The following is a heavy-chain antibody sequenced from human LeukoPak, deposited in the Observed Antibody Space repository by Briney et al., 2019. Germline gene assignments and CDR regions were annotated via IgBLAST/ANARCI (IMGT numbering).Heavy chain of an antibody. CDR2: IRYDGSNK. J-gene: IGHJ1*01. V-gene: IGHV3-30*02. CDR1: GFTFSSYG. D-gene: IGHD2-2*02. Sequence: GGSLRLSCAASGFTFSSYGMHWVRQAPGKGLEWVAFIRYDGSNKYYADSVKGRFTISRDNSKNTLYLQMNSLRAEDTAVYYCAKDEGYCSSTSCYTAEYFQHWGQGTLVTVSS. CDR3: AKDEGYCSSTSCYTAEYFQH.